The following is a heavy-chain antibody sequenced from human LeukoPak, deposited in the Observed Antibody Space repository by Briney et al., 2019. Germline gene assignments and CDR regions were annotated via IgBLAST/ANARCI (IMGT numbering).Heavy chain of an antibody. CDR2: IHYDGNNK. D-gene: IGHD3-10*01. Sequence: GGSLRLSCAASGFTLRTYGIHWVRQAPGKGLEWVAVIHYDGNNKYYADSVKGRFTISRDNSKNTLFLQMNSLRAEDTAVYYCARGGSPVTMVRGPLDYWGQGTLVTVSS. J-gene: IGHJ4*02. V-gene: IGHV3-33*01. CDR3: ARGGSPVTMVRGPLDY. CDR1: GFTLRTYG.